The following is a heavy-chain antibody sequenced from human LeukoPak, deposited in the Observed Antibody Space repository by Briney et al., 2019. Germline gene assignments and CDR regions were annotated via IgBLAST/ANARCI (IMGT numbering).Heavy chain of an antibody. CDR3: VRDNAYTFDY. V-gene: IGHV3-7*01. D-gene: IGHD4-11*01. J-gene: IGHJ4*01. CDR2: IKQDGSEK. CDR1: GFTLSSYW. Sequence: GGSLRLSCAASGFTLSSYWMSWVRQAPGKGLEWVANIKQDGSEKYYVDSVKGRFTLSRDNAKSTLYLQMSSLRAEDTAIYYCVRDNAYTFDYWGHGALVTVSS.